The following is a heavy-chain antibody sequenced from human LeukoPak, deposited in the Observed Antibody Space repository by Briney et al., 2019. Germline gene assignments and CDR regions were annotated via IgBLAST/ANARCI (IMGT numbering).Heavy chain of an antibody. D-gene: IGHD3-16*01. J-gene: IGHJ6*02. CDR3: AKDGIMDPGYGMDV. Sequence: PGGSLRLSCAASGFTFDDYAMHWVRQAPGKGLEWVSGISWNSGSIGYADSVKGRFTISRDNAKNSLYLQMNSLRAEDTALYYCAKDGIMDPGYGMDVWGQGTTVTVSS. V-gene: IGHV3-9*01. CDR1: GFTFDDYA. CDR2: ISWNSGSI.